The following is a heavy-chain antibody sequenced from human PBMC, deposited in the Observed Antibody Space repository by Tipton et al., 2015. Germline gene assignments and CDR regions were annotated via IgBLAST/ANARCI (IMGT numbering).Heavy chain of an antibody. J-gene: IGHJ4*02. CDR1: GFTFSTHG. D-gene: IGHD3-16*01. Sequence: SLRLSCAASGFTFSTHGIHWVRQSPGKGLEWVADIWNDGSKEYYADSVKGRFTISRDNSNNEAFLQMNSLRVEDTAVYYCARDTWGSYSERRLDYWGQGTLVTVSS. CDR3: ARDTWGSYSERRLDY. V-gene: IGHV3-33*01. CDR2: IWNDGSKE.